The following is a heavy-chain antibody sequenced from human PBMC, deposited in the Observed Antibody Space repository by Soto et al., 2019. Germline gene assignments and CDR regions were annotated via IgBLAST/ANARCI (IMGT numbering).Heavy chain of an antibody. CDR2: ISLTSDTI. D-gene: IGHD5-12*01. V-gene: IGHV3-48*02. Sequence: GGSLRLSCVGSGFRFSGYSMNWVRQAPGKGLEWVSYISLTSDTIYYADSVKGRFTGSRDNAKNSLYLQMNSLRDEDTAVYYCTRGVEMATILGYWGQGTLVTVSS. CDR3: TRGVEMATILGY. CDR1: GFRFSGYS. J-gene: IGHJ4*02.